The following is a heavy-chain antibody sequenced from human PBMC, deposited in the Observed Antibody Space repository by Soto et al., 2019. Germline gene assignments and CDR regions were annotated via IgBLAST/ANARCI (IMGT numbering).Heavy chain of an antibody. V-gene: IGHV1-69*13. Sequence: SVKVSCKASGGTFSNYGINWVRQAPGQGLEWMGGVIPLFGAANYAQKFQGRVTITADAPTSMVYMQLSSLRSEDTAVYYCAREQHDPYDASGYYFNWFDPWGQGTLVTVSS. CDR3: AREQHDPYDASGYYFNWFDP. J-gene: IGHJ5*02. CDR2: VIPLFGAA. CDR1: GGTFSNYG. D-gene: IGHD3-22*01.